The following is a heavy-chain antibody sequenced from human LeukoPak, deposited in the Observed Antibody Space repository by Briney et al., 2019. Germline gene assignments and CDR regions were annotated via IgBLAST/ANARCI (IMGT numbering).Heavy chain of an antibody. CDR3: ARIYDSSGYYFTY. CDR1: GYTFTSYD. CDR2: MNPNSGNT. V-gene: IGHV1-8*01. D-gene: IGHD3-22*01. Sequence: GASVEVSCKASGYTFTSYDINWVRQATGQGLEWMGWMNPNSGNTGYAQKFQGRVTMTRNTSISTAYMELSSLRSEDTAVYYCARIYDSSGYYFTYWGQGTLVTVSS. J-gene: IGHJ4*02.